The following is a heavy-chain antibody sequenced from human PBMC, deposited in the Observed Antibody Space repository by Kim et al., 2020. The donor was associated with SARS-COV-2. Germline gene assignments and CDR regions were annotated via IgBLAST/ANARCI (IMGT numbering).Heavy chain of an antibody. CDR1: GFAFDNYA. CDR3: AKDVCGGGGCQLRNQYFHH. D-gene: IGHD2-21*01. J-gene: IGHJ1*01. V-gene: IGHV3-23*01. CDR2: ISGSGDTT. Sequence: GGSLRLSCAASGFAFDNYAMNWVRQAPGKGLEWVSAISGSGDTTFYADSVKGRFTISRDNSKNTLYLQVNSLRAEDTALYFCAKDVCGGGGCQLRNQYFHHWGQGTLVTVSS.